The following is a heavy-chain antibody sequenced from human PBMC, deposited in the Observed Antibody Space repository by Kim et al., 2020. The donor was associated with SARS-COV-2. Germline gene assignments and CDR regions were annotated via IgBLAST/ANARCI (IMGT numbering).Heavy chain of an antibody. V-gene: IGHV3-30*18. CDR2: ISYDGSNK. CDR3: AKDFDGGEFITYYFDY. D-gene: IGHD3-16*01. Sequence: GGSLRLSCAASGFTFSSYGMHWVRQAPGKGLEWVAVISYDGSNKYYADSVKGRFTISRDNSKNTLYLQMNSLRAEDTAVYYCAKDFDGGEFITYYFDYWGQ. J-gene: IGHJ4*02. CDR1: GFTFSSYG.